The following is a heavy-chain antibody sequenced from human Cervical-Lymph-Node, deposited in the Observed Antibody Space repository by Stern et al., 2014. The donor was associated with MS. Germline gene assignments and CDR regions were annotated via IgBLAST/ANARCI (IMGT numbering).Heavy chain of an antibody. J-gene: IGHJ4*02. CDR1: GFTFSAYA. Sequence: QMQLVQSGGGVVQPGRSQGLSCAASGFTFSAYAMHWVRQAPGKGLEWVAVISADGNTKFYADSVKGRFTISRDNSKNTLFLQMNSLKIEDTAVYYCARDGRPVWGQGTLVAVSS. CDR2: ISADGNTK. V-gene: IGHV3-30-3*01. CDR3: ARDGRPV.